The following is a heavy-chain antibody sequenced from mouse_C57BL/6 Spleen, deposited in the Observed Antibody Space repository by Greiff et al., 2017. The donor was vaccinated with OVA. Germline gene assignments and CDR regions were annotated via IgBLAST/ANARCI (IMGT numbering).Heavy chain of an antibody. CDR1: GYTFTSYT. CDR3: ARLRSNSHYAMDY. V-gene: IGHV1-4*01. CDR2: INPSRGYT. J-gene: IGHJ4*01. Sequence: QVQLQQSGAELARPGASVKMSCKASGYTFTSYTMHWVKQRPGQGLEWIGYINPSRGYTKYNQKFKDKATLTADKSSSTAYMQLSSLTSEDSAVYYCARLRSNSHYAMDYWGQGTSVTVSS. D-gene: IGHD2-5*01.